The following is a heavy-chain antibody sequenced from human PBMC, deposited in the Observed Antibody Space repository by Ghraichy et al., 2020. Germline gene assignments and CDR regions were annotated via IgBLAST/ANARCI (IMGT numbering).Heavy chain of an antibody. CDR3: ARDGLYSSSWYEIGY. CDR1: GFTFSSYA. D-gene: IGHD6-13*01. CDR2: ISYDGSNK. V-gene: IGHV3-30*04. J-gene: IGHJ4*02. Sequence: GGSLRLSCAASGFTFSSYAMHWVRQAPGKGLEWVAVISYDGSNKYYADSVKGRFTISRDNSKNTLYLQMNSLRAEDTAVYYCARDGLYSSSWYEIGYWGQGTLVTVSS.